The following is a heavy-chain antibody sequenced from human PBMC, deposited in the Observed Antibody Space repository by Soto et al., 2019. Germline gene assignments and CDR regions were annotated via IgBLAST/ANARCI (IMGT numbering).Heavy chain of an antibody. D-gene: IGHD2-15*01. V-gene: IGHV4-39*01. Sequence: QLQLQESGPGLVKPSETLSLTCTVSGGSISSSSYYWGWIRQPPGKGLEWIGSIYYSGSTYYNPSLRSRVTISVDTSKNPFSLKLSSVTAADTAVYYCARHTPAISISDHWGQGTLVTVSS. CDR2: IYYSGST. J-gene: IGHJ4*02. CDR3: ARHTPAISISDH. CDR1: GGSISSSSYY.